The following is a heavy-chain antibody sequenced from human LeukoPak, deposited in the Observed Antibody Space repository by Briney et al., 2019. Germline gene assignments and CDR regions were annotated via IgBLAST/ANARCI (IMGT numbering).Heavy chain of an antibody. D-gene: IGHD3-10*01. J-gene: IGHJ4*02. V-gene: IGHV3-30*03. CDR2: ISYDGSNK. CDR3: ARTGMVRGVMALDY. Sequence: PGGSLRLSCAASGFTFSSYGMHWVRQAPGKGLEWVAVISYDGSNKYYADSVKGRFTISRDNSKNTLYLQMNSLRAEDTAVYYCARTGMVRGVMALDYWGQGTLVTVSS. CDR1: GFTFSSYG.